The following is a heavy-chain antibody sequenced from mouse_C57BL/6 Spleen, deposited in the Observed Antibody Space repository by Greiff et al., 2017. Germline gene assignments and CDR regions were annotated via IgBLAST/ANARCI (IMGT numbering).Heavy chain of an antibody. D-gene: IGHD1-1*01. J-gene: IGHJ1*03. V-gene: IGHV1-52*01. Sequence: QVHVKQPGAELVRPGSSVKLSCKASGYTFTSYWMHWVKQRPIQGLEWIGNIDPSDSETHYNQKFKDKATLTVDKSSSTAYMQLSSLTSEDSAVYYCARGDYYGSRYWYFDVWGTGTTVTVSS. CDR1: GYTFTSYW. CDR3: ARGDYYGSRYWYFDV. CDR2: IDPSDSET.